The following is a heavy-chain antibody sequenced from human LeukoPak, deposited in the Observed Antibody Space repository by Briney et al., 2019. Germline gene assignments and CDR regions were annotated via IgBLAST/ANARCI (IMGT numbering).Heavy chain of an antibody. J-gene: IGHJ4*02. D-gene: IGHD1-26*01. CDR1: GFTFDDYA. CDR3: AKDEGGSRWYYFDY. V-gene: IGHV3-9*01. CDR2: ISWNSGNI. Sequence: PGRSLRLSCAASGFTFDDYAMHWVRQAPGKGLEWVSGISWNSGNIGYADSVKGRFTISRDNAKNSLYLQMNSLRAEDTALYYCAKDEGGSRWYYFDYWGQGTLVTVSS.